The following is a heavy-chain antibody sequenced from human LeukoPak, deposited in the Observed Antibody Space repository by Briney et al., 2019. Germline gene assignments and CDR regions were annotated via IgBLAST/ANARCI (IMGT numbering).Heavy chain of an antibody. CDR3: AREDYYDSSGYILDY. J-gene: IGHJ4*02. CDR2: IYSGGST. D-gene: IGHD3-22*01. V-gene: IGHV3-66*01. CDR1: GFTVSSNY. Sequence: GGSLRLSCAASGFTVSSNYMSWIRQAPGKGLEWVSVIYSGGSTYYADSVKGRFTISRDNSKNTLYLQMNSLRAEDTAVYYCAREDYYDSSGYILDYWGQGTLVTVSS.